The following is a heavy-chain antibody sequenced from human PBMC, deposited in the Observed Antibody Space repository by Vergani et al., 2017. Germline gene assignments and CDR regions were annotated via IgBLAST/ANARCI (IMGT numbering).Heavy chain of an antibody. V-gene: IGHV4-31*03. CDR1: GDSISSGVYY. D-gene: IGHD3-16*01. Sequence: QVQLQESGPGLVKPSQTLSLTCSVSGDSISSGVYYWNWIRQHPGKGLEWIGYIYSTGSTHHNPSLRRRINMSVDTSKNQFSLKLNSVTAADTAMYYCARRGGYXEGDAFRIGYFDSWGPGILVTVSS. J-gene: IGHJ4*02. CDR3: ARRGGYXEGDAFRIGYFDS. CDR2: IYSTGST.